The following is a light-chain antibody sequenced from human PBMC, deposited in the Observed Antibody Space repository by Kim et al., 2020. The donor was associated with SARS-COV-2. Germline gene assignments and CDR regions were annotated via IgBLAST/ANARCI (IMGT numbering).Light chain of an antibody. Sequence: SYELTQPPSVSVAPGKTATIACGGNNLGTSDVHWYQQRPGQAPLLVIYYNVDRPSGIPERFSGSKSGNTATLTISRVEAGDEAEYYCQVWDPTNRLYVVFGGGTQLTVL. J-gene: IGLJ2*01. CDR1: NLGTSD. V-gene: IGLV3-21*04. CDR3: QVWDPTNRLYVV. CDR2: YNV.